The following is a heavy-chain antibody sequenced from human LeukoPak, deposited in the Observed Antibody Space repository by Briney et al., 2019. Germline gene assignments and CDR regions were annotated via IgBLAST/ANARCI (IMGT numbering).Heavy chain of an antibody. CDR2: INSDGSST. J-gene: IGHJ4*02. V-gene: IGHV3-74*03. CDR3: AREANSGWYDY. CDR1: GLTFNNYW. Sequence: GESLRLSCAASGLTFNNYWMHWVRQAPGKGLVWVSRINSDGSSTAYADSVKGRFTISGDNDKNTLYLQMNSLRPEDTAVYYCAREANSGWYDYWGQGTLVTVSS. D-gene: IGHD6-19*01.